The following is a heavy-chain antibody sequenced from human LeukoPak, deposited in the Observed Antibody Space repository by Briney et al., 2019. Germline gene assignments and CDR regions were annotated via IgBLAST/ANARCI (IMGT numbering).Heavy chain of an antibody. CDR3: VKDRYVDY. V-gene: IGHV3-64D*09. D-gene: IGHD3-16*01. J-gene: IGHJ4*02. CDR1: GLSFSSYA. Sequence: TGGSLRLSCSVSGLSFSSYAMHWVRQAPGKGLEYASSISSNGDSTYYADSVKGRFTISRDNSKNTLFLQMSSLRAEDTAVYYCVKDRYVDYWGQGTLVTVS. CDR2: ISSNGDST.